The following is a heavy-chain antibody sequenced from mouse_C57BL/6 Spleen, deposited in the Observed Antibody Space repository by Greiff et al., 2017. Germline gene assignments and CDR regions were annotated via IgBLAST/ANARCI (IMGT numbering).Heavy chain of an antibody. Sequence: QLQQSGAELVRPGASVKLSCTASGFNIKDDYMHWVKQRPEQGLEWIGWIDPENGDTEYASKFQGKATITADTSSNTAYLQLSSLTSEDTAVYYCTPYGPYYAMDYWGQGTSVTVSS. CDR3: TPYGPYYAMDY. D-gene: IGHD1-1*01. CDR2: IDPENGDT. J-gene: IGHJ4*01. V-gene: IGHV14-4*01. CDR1: GFNIKDDY.